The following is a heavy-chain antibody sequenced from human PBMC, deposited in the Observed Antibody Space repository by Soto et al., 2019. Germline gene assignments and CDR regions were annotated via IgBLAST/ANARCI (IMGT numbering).Heavy chain of an antibody. CDR2: IWYDGSNK. V-gene: IGHV3-33*01. Sequence: GGSLRLSCAASGFTFSSYGMHWVRQAPGKGLEWVAVIWYDGSNKYYADSVKGRFTISRDNSKNTLYLQMNSLRAEDTAVYYCARDSGSYYRRYYFDYWGQRTLVTVSS. D-gene: IGHD1-26*01. CDR1: GFTFSSYG. J-gene: IGHJ4*02. CDR3: ARDSGSYYRRYYFDY.